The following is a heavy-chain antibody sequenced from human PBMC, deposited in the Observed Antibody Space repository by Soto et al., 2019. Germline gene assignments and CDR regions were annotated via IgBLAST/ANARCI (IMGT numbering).Heavy chain of an antibody. CDR1: GGSVSSGSYY. CDR3: ARVFSGWYWFDP. V-gene: IGHV4-61*01. CDR2: IYYSGST. D-gene: IGHD6-19*01. Sequence: SETLSLTCTVSGGSVSSGSYYWSWIRQPPGKGLEWIGYIYYSGSTNYNPPLKSRVTISVDTSKNQFSLKLSSVTAADTAVYYCARVFSGWYWFDPWGQGTLVTVSS. J-gene: IGHJ5*02.